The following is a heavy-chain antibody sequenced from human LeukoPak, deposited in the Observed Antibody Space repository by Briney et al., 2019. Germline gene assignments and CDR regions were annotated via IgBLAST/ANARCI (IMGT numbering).Heavy chain of an antibody. CDR1: GFTFSSYS. D-gene: IGHD3-9*01. V-gene: IGHV3-21*01. CDR2: ISSSSSYI. CDR3: TRDLMDYDVSTGLHHYYMDV. Sequence: GGSLRLSCAASGFTFSSYSMNWVRQAPGKGLEWVSSISSSSSYIYYADSVKGRFTISRDNAKNSLYLQMNTLRVEDTAVYCCTRDLMDYDVSTGLHHYYMDVWGQGTTVTVSS. J-gene: IGHJ6*02.